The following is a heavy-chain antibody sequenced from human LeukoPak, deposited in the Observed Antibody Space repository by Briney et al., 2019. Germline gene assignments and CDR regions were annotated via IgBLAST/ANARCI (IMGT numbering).Heavy chain of an antibody. CDR2: INPSGGST. J-gene: IGHJ5*02. V-gene: IGHV1-46*01. Sequence: ASVKVSCKASGYTFTSYYMHWVRQAPGQGLEWMGIINPSGGSTSYAQKFQGRVTMTRDTSTSTVYMALSSLRSEDTAVYYCARGRYSGYDWGKNWFDPWGQGTLVTVSS. D-gene: IGHD5-12*01. CDR3: ARGRYSGYDWGKNWFDP. CDR1: GYTFTSYY.